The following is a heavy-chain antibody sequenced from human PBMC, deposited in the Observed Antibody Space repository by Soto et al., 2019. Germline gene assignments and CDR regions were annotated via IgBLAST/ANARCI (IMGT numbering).Heavy chain of an antibody. CDR3: ARAYLQDGDYLVFND. J-gene: IGHJ4*02. CDR2: IIPIFGTA. CDR1: GGTFSSYA. Sequence: GASVKVSCKASGGTFSSYAISWVRQAPGQGLEWMGGIIPIFGTANYAQKFQGRVTITADESTSTAYMELSSLRSEDTAVYYCARAYLQDGDYLVFNDWGQGTLVTVSS. V-gene: IGHV1-69*13. D-gene: IGHD4-17*01.